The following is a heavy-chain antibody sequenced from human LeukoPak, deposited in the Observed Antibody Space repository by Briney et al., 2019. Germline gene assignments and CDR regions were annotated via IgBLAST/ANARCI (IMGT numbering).Heavy chain of an antibody. CDR3: AREHYYGSGSYLTDLNWFDP. J-gene: IGHJ5*02. Sequence: ASVKVSCKASGYTFTGYYMHWVRQAPGQGLEWMGWINPSGGSTNYAQKFQGRVTMTRDMSTGTVYMELSSLRSEGTAVYYCAREHYYGSGSYLTDLNWFDPWGQGTLVTVSS. CDR1: GYTFTGYY. CDR2: INPSGGST. V-gene: IGHV1-46*01. D-gene: IGHD3-10*01.